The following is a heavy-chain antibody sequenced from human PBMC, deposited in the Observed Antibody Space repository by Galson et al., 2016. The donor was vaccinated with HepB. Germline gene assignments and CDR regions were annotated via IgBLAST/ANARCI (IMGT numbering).Heavy chain of an antibody. V-gene: IGHV6-1*01. Sequence: CAISGDSVSSDSAAWNWIRQSPSRGLEWLGRTYYRSKWYNAYALSVKSRITMNADTSKNQFSLQLNSVTPEDTALYFCARGEANWDGGGDNWFDPWGQGTLVTVSS. CDR2: TYYRSKWYN. CDR1: GDSVSSDSAA. D-gene: IGHD7-27*01. CDR3: ARGEANWDGGGDNWFDP. J-gene: IGHJ5*02.